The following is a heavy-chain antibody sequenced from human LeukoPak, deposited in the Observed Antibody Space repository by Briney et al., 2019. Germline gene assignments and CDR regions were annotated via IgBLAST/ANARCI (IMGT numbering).Heavy chain of an antibody. CDR2: VNRDGSET. CDR3: ARNNGMDV. J-gene: IGHJ6*02. CDR1: GFALSSHW. Sequence: GGSLRLSCAASGFALSSHWMTWVRQVPGRGPEWVANVNRDGSETYYLDSVKGRFTISKDNAKNSLYLQINSLRAEDTALYHCARNNGMDVWGQGTTVIVSS. V-gene: IGHV3-7*03.